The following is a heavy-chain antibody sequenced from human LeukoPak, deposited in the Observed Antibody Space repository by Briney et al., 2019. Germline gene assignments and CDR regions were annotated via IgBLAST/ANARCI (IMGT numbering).Heavy chain of an antibody. Sequence: GSLRLSCAASGFTFSSYWMHWVRQAPGKGLLWVSRINSDGSSTSYADSVKGRFTISRDNAENTLYLQMNSLRAEDTAVYYCARGWVPSDITMNWGQGTMVTVSS. CDR1: GFTFSSYW. D-gene: IGHD3-22*01. J-gene: IGHJ3*01. CDR3: ARGWVPSDITMN. V-gene: IGHV3-74*01. CDR2: INSDGSST.